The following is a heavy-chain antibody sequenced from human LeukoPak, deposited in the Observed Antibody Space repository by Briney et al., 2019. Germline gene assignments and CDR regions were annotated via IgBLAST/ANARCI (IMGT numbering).Heavy chain of an antibody. CDR3: ARGYNSDWGSTDY. Sequence: SETLSLTCTVSGGSISSYYWSWIRQPPGKGLEWIGHSFYSGRTNYNPSLKSRVTISVDTSKNQFSLKLSSVTAADTAVYYCARGYNSDWGSTDYWGQGTLVTVPA. D-gene: IGHD1-1*01. V-gene: IGHV4-59*08. J-gene: IGHJ4*02. CDR1: GGSISSYY. CDR2: SFYSGRT.